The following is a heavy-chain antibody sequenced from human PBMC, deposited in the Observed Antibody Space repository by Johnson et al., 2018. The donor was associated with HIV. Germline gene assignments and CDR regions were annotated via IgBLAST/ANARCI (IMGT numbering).Heavy chain of an antibody. CDR3: ARDQRSSGLNDQTDAFDI. J-gene: IGHJ3*02. V-gene: IGHV3-72*01. D-gene: IGHD6-19*01. CDR2: TRNKANSYTT. CDR1: GFTFSDYY. Sequence: EQLVESGGGLVKPGGSLRLSCAASGFTFSDYYMSWIRQAPGKGLEWVGRTRNKANSYTTEYAASVKGRFTISRDDSKNSLYLQMNSLKTEDTAVYYCARDQRSSGLNDQTDAFDIWGQGTMVTVSS.